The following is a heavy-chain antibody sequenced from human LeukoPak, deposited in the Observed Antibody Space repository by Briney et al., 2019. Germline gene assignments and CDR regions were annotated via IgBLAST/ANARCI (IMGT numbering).Heavy chain of an antibody. V-gene: IGHV7-4-1*02. D-gene: IGHD3-22*01. J-gene: IGHJ5*02. CDR3: ASSTSLYYYDSSGYRIKGYWFDP. Sequence: ASVKVSCKASGYTFTSYAMNWVRQAPGQGLEWMGWINTNTGNPTYAQGFTGRFVFSLDTSVSTAYLQISSLKAEDTAVYYCASSTSLYYYDSSGYRIKGYWFDPWGQGTLVTVSS. CDR1: GYTFTSYA. CDR2: INTNTGNP.